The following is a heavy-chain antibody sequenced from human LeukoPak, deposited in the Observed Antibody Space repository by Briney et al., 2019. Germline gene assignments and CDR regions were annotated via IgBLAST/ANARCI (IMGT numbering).Heavy chain of an antibody. J-gene: IGHJ6*03. CDR2: IYPNSGGT. Sequence: ASVKVSCKASAYTFAGYYMHWVRQAPGQGLEWMGWIYPNSGGTNYAQKFQGRVTMTRDTSISTAYMELSRLRSDDTAVYYCARSEQFPYYMDVWGKGTTVTVSS. CDR3: ARSEQFPYYMDV. CDR1: AYTFAGYY. V-gene: IGHV1-2*02. D-gene: IGHD6-19*01.